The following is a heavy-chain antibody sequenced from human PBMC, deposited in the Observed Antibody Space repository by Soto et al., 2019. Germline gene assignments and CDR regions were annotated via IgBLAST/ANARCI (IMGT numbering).Heavy chain of an antibody. V-gene: IGHV4-4*07. Sequence: SETLSLTCTVSGGSISSYYWSWIRQPAGKGLEWIGRIYTSGSTNYNPTLKSRVTMSLDTSKNQFSLKLTSVTAADTALYYCARGNCSSPNCYSFSGYYGMDVWGQGTTVTVSS. CDR1: GGSISSYY. J-gene: IGHJ6*02. CDR2: IYTSGST. D-gene: IGHD2-2*01. CDR3: ARGNCSSPNCYSFSGYYGMDV.